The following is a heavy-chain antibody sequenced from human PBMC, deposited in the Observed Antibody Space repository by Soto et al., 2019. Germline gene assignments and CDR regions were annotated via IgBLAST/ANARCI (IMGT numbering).Heavy chain of an antibody. CDR2: IYSGVISGNT. CDR1: GFTVSTNY. V-gene: IGHV3-66*01. J-gene: IGHJ4*02. D-gene: IGHD2-15*01. Sequence: GGSLRLSCAASGFTVSTNYMSWVRQAPGKGLEWISVIYSGVISGNTYYADSAKGRFTISRDNSKNTLYLQMNNLRAEDTAVYYCARDTSVVTPSWGQGTLVTVSS. CDR3: ARDTSVVTPS.